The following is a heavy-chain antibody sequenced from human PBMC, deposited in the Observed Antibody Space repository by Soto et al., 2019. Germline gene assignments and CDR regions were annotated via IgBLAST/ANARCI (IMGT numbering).Heavy chain of an antibody. CDR2: IKTNIDGGRI. Sequence: GGSLRLSCEGSGFTFSTGWMAWVRQAQGKVLEWVGRIKTNIDGGRIDYAAPVKGRFTISRDDSKNTLYLQMNSLKTEDTGVYYCTTNSVTDFYYYGMEVWGLGTTVTVS. CDR1: GFTFSTGW. V-gene: IGHV3-15*01. CDR3: TTNSVTDFYYYGMEV. J-gene: IGHJ6*02.